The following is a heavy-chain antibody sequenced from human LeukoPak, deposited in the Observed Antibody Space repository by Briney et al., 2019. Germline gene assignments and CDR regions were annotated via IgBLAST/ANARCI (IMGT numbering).Heavy chain of an antibody. Sequence: PGGSLRLSCAASGFTFSSYAMSWVRQAPGKGLEWVANIKQDGSEKYYVDSVKGRFTISRDNAKNSLYLQMNSLRAEDTAVYYCAREGDTAMVYFDYWGQGTLVTVSS. D-gene: IGHD5-18*01. CDR3: AREGDTAMVYFDY. J-gene: IGHJ4*02. V-gene: IGHV3-7*01. CDR1: GFTFSSYA. CDR2: IKQDGSEK.